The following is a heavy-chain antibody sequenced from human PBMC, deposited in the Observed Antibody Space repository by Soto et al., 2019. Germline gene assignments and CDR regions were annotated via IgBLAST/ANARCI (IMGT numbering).Heavy chain of an antibody. CDR1: GFTFRSYS. V-gene: IGHV3-74*01. CDR2: ISNDGSGT. CDR3: GSDKPHTWFDT. J-gene: IGHJ5*02. Sequence: GGPLRLSCASSGFTFRSYSMHCVRQAPGKGLVWVPRISNDGSGTTYADSVTGGCAIARETGNNAVYLGVKSLGAEDTAVYYCGSDKPHTWFDTWGQGTRVAVYS.